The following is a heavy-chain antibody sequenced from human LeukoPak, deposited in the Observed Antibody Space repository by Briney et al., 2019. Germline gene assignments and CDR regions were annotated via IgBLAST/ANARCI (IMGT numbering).Heavy chain of an antibody. V-gene: IGHV4-59*08. CDR2: IYYSGST. CDR1: DDSITMYY. Sequence: SETLSLTCSVSDDSITMYYWTWIRQPPGKGLEWIGYIYYSGSTNYNPSLKSRVTISVDTSKNQFSLKLNSVTAADTAVYYCARGLWFGDENPPYFDYWGQGTLVTVSS. D-gene: IGHD3-10*01. J-gene: IGHJ4*02. CDR3: ARGLWFGDENPPYFDY.